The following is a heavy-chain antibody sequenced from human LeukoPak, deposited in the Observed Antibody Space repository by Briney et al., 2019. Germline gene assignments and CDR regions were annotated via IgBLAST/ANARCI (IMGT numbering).Heavy chain of an antibody. CDR1: GFTFDDYA. Sequence: ETGGSLRLSCAASGFTFDDYAMHWVRQAPGKGLEWVSFISWDGGSTYYADSVKGRFTISRDNSKNSLYLQMNSLRAEDTALYYCAKDLRLRYFDWLPQDYWGQGTLVTVSS. CDR3: AKDLRLRYFDWLPQDY. CDR2: ISWDGGST. J-gene: IGHJ4*02. V-gene: IGHV3-43D*03. D-gene: IGHD3-9*01.